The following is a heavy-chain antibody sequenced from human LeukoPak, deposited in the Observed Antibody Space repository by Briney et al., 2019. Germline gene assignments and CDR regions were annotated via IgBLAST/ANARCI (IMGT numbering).Heavy chain of an antibody. D-gene: IGHD3-10*01. CDR1: GYTFTSYY. CDR2: INPSGGST. CDR3: ARDMVRGVIPGYYFDY. Sequence: GASVKVSCKASGYTFTSYYMHWVRQAPGQGLEWMGIINPSGGSTSYAQKFQGRVTMTRDTSTSTVYMEPSSLRSEDTAVYYCARDMVRGVIPGYYFDYWGQGTLVTVSS. V-gene: IGHV1-46*01. J-gene: IGHJ4*02.